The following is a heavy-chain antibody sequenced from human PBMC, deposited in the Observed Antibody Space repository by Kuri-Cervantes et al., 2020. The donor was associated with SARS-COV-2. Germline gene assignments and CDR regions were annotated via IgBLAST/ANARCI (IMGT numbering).Heavy chain of an antibody. CDR1: GGSISSGSYY. CDR2: IYTSGST. CDR3: ARLTTSYFDY. D-gene: IGHD4-11*01. Sequence: SETLSLTCSVSGGSISSGSYYWTWIRQPAGEGLEYIGRIYTSGSTDYNSSLKSRVTISVDTSKNQFSLKLSSVTAADTAVYYCARLTTSYFDYWGQGTLVTVSS. J-gene: IGHJ4*02. V-gene: IGHV4-61*02.